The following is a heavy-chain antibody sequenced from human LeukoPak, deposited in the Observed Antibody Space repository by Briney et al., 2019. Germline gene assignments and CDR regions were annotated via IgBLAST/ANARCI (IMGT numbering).Heavy chain of an antibody. CDR3: ARSPTMVRGVYHCFDL. J-gene: IGHJ5*02. CDR2: MNHNRGNT. Sequence: GASVKVSCKASGYTFTSYDINWVRQATAQGVAWMGWMNHNRGNTGYAQKYQGRVTMARNTSISTAYMELSSLSSEDTAVYYCARSPTMVRGVYHCFDLWGQGTLVSVFS. V-gene: IGHV1-8*01. CDR1: GYTFTSYD. D-gene: IGHD3-10*01.